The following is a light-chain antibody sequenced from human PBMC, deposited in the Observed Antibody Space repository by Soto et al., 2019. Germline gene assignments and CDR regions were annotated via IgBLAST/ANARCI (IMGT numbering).Light chain of an antibody. CDR2: XAY. CDR3: QQRSNWPPTWT. J-gene: IGKJ1*01. CDR1: RSVSIY. V-gene: IGKV3-11*01. Sequence: EIVLTQSPATLSLSRWERASLCXRVSRSVSIYLSWYPQKPGXAARLLXXXAYXRATGIPARFSASGSGTDFTLTISSLEPEDLAVESCQQRSNWPPTWTFGQGTKVDIK.